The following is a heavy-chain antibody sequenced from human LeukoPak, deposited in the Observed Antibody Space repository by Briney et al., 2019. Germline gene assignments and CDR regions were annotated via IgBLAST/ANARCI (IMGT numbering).Heavy chain of an antibody. CDR3: ARSTIAVAGTGVFDI. CDR1: GGSVNSGSYY. D-gene: IGHD6-19*01. J-gene: IGHJ3*02. V-gene: IGHV4-61*01. CDR2: IYYSGST. Sequence: SETLSLTCTVSGGSVNSGSYYWNWIRQPPGKGLEWIGYIYYSGSTNYNPSLKSRVTISVDTSKNQFSLKLSSVTAADSAVYYCARSTIAVAGTGVFDIWGQGTMVTVSS.